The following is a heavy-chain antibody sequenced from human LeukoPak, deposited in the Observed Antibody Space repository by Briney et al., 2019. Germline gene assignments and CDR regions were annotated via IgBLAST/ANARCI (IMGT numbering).Heavy chain of an antibody. J-gene: IGHJ4*02. CDR3: ARGYVYFDY. CDR2: ISSIGSTI. D-gene: IGHD3-16*01. CDR1: GFTLSSYE. Sequence: GGSLRLSCAASGFTLSSYEMSWVRQAPGKGLEWLSYISSIGSTIYYADSVKGRFTISRDNAKNSLYLQMNSLRAEDTAVYYCARGYVYFDYWGQGALVTVSS. V-gene: IGHV3-48*03.